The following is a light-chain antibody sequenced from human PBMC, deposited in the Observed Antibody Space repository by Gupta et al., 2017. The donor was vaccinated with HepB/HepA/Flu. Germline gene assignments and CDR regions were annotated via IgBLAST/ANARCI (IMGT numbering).Light chain of an antibody. J-gene: IGKJ2*04. V-gene: IGKV1-39*01. CDR2: AAS. CDR1: QTIASY. Sequence: DIQVTQSPSSLSASVGDRITITCRASQTIASYLNWYQQKPGKAPRLLIYAASNLQSGVPSRFSGSGSGTXFTLTIXGLQPEDLATYYCQQSSGFPRSFGXGTKLEIK. CDR3: QQSSGFPRS.